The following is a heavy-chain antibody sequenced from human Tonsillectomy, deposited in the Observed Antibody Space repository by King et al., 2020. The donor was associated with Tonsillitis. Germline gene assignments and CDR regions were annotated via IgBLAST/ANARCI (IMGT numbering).Heavy chain of an antibody. CDR2: IKQDGSET. J-gene: IGHJ4*02. Sequence: VQLVESGGGLVQPGGSLRLSCGASGFTLNTNWMGWVRQAPGKGLEWLANIKQDGSETYNVDSVKGRFTISRDNAKNSQYLQMNSLRVDDTAVYYCVRWHNYGDRSDYFDFWGQGTLVTVSS. V-gene: IGHV3-7*04. D-gene: IGHD4/OR15-4a*01. CDR3: VRWHNYGDRSDYFDF. CDR1: GFTLNTNW.